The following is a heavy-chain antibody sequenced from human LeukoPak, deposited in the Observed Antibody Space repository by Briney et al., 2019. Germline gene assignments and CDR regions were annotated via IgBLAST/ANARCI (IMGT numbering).Heavy chain of an antibody. V-gene: IGHV4-4*02. CDR3: AREGGFYRPLDY. J-gene: IGHJ4*02. CDR2: VHLDGRT. CDR1: GGSVTSTNW. Sequence: SETLSLTCGVSGGSVTSTNWWTWVRQPPGKGLEWIGEVHLDGRTNYNPSLKSRLTMSVDLSENHVSLKLTSVTAADTAVYYCAREGGFYRPLDYSGQGTLVTVST. D-gene: IGHD3-3*01.